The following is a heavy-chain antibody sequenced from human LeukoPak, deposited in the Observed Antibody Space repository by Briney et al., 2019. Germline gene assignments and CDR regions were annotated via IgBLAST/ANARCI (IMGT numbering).Heavy chain of an antibody. Sequence: ASVKVSCTASGYTFTSYDINWVRQATGQGLEWMGWMNPNSGNTGYAQKFQGRVTMTRNTSISTAYMELSSLRSEDTAVYYCATANNYYDSSGYYYRDYWGQGTLVTVSS. CDR1: GYTFTSYD. CDR2: MNPNSGNT. V-gene: IGHV1-8*01. J-gene: IGHJ4*02. D-gene: IGHD3-22*01. CDR3: ATANNYYDSSGYYYRDY.